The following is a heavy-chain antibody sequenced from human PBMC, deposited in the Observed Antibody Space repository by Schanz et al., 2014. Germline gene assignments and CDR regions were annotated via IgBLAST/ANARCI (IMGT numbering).Heavy chain of an antibody. D-gene: IGHD3-22*01. V-gene: IGHV4-59*08. J-gene: IGHJ6*02. CDR1: GGSIRNYY. CDR3: ARLNYDSSGYPYYYGMDV. Sequence: QVQLQESGPGLVKPSETLSLTCSVSGGSIRNYYWNWIRQPPGKGVEWIGYIHYSGSTNYNPSLESQAAMSLDTSKNQFPLKLSSVTAADTAVYYCARLNYDSSGYPYYYGMDVWGQGTTVTVSS. CDR2: IHYSGST.